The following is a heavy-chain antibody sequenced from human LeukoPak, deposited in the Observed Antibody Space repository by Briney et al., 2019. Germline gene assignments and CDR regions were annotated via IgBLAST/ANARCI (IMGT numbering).Heavy chain of an antibody. CDR1: GGSISSYY. D-gene: IGHD3-3*01. CDR2: IYYSGST. Sequence: PETLSLTCTVSGGSISSYYWNWIRQPPGKGLEWIGYIYYSGSTNYNPSLKSRVTISVDTSKNQFSLKLSSVTAADTAVYYCATHSPQTLEWLFSGFSSDAFDIWGQGTMVTVSS. V-gene: IGHV4-59*01. CDR3: ATHSPQTLEWLFSGFSSDAFDI. J-gene: IGHJ3*02.